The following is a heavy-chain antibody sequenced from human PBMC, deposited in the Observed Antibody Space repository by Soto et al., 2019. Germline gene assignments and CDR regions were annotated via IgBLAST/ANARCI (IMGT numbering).Heavy chain of an antibody. Sequence: ASVKVSCKASGYTFTGYYVHWVRQAPGQGLEWMGWINPNSGDTYLAQRFQGRVTMNRDTSIGTAYMELRGLTSDDTAEYYCAKGGAIVAAVTRVYLYNAMDLWGQGTTVTVSS. CDR3: AKGGAIVAAVTRVYLYNAMDL. J-gene: IGHJ6*02. V-gene: IGHV1-2*02. CDR2: INPNSGDT. CDR1: GYTFTGYY. D-gene: IGHD1-26*01.